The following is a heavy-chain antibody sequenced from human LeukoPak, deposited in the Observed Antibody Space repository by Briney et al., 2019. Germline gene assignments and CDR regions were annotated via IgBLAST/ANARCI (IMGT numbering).Heavy chain of an antibody. CDR2: IDTAGGT. D-gene: IGHD3-3*01. CDR3: ARGSPWSYYYMDV. V-gene: IGHV3-13*01. CDR1: GFDFSNFD. Sequence: GGSLRLSCTASGFDFSNFDFHWVRQLRGKGLEWVSHIDTAGGTYYPGSVKGRFTISRANAKKSFYLQMHNLRVGDTALYFCARGSPWSYYYMDVWGVGTAVSVS. J-gene: IGHJ6*03.